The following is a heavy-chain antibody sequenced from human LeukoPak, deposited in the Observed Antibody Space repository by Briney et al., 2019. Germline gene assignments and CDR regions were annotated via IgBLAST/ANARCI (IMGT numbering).Heavy chain of an antibody. CDR1: GGSISSSNW. CDR3: AVGYCSGGSCYPLVAFDI. V-gene: IGHV4-4*02. D-gene: IGHD2-15*01. J-gene: IGHJ3*02. Sequence: PSGTLSLTCAVSGGSISSSNWWSWVRQPPGKGLEWIGEIYHSGSTNYNPSLKSRVTISVDTSKNQFSLKLSSVTAADTAVYYCAVGYCSGGSCYPLVAFDIWGQGTMVTVSS. CDR2: IYHSGST.